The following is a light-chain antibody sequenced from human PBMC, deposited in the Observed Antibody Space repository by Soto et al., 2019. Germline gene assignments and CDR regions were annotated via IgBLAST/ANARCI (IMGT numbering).Light chain of an antibody. CDR3: QQYNGERV. V-gene: IGKV1-13*02. CDR1: QGISGA. J-gene: IGKJ5*01. CDR2: DAS. Sequence: AIQLTQSPSSLSASVGDRVTITCRASQGISGALAWYQQKPGRAPTLLIYDASSLESGVPARFSGSGSGTEFTLTISSLQPDDFATYYCQQYNGERVFGQGTRLEIK.